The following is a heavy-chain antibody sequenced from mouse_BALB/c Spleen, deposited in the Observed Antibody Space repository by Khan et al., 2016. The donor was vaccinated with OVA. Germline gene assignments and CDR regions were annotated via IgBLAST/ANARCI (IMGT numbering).Heavy chain of an antibody. Sequence: VQLQESGAELAKPGASVKMSCKASGYTFSNYWIHWVKQRPGQGLEWIGYINPSSGHTYYNQTFNDKATLTTDKSSSTAYMQLSSLTSEDSAVYYCAREGIDYWGQGTTLTVSS. CDR2: INPSSGHT. CDR1: GYTFSNYW. V-gene: IGHV1-7*01. CDR3: AREGIDY. J-gene: IGHJ2*01.